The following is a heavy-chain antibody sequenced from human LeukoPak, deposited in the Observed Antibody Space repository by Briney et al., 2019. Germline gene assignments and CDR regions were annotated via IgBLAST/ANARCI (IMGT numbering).Heavy chain of an antibody. Sequence: GESLKISCKGSGYSFINYWIGWVRQMPGKGLELMGIINPGDSDIRYSPSFQGQVTISADKSINTAYLQWSSLKASDTAMYYCARQEKKSTIFGVVTPNNWFDPWGQGTLVTVSS. D-gene: IGHD3-3*01. CDR2: INPGDSDI. CDR1: GYSFINYW. CDR3: ARQEKKSTIFGVVTPNNWFDP. J-gene: IGHJ5*02. V-gene: IGHV5-51*01.